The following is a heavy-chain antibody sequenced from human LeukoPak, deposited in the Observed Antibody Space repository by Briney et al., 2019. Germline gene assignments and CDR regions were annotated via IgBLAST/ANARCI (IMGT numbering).Heavy chain of an antibody. CDR1: GFTFSSYE. CDR2: ISSSGSTI. CDR3: ARVTATYDSSGYYPYYFDY. D-gene: IGHD3-22*01. Sequence: GGSLTLSCAASGFTFSSYEMNWVRQAPGKGLEWASYISSSGSTIYYADSVKGRFTISRDNAKNSLYLQMNSLRAEDTAVYYCARVTATYDSSGYYPYYFDYWGQGTLVTVSS. V-gene: IGHV3-48*03. J-gene: IGHJ4*02.